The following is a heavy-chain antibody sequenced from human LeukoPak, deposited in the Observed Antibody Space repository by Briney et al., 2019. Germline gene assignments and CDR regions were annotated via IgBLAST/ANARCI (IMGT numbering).Heavy chain of an antibody. J-gene: IGHJ4*02. CDR2: ISGSGGST. Sequence: GGSLRLSCAASGFTFSSYAMSWVRQAPGKGLEWVSAISGSGGSTHYADSVKGRFTISRDNSKNTLYLQMNSLRADDTAVYYRAKGRAKATVTAGDHWGQGTLATVSS. D-gene: IGHD4-17*01. CDR3: AKGRAKATVTAGDH. V-gene: IGHV3-23*01. CDR1: GFTFSSYA.